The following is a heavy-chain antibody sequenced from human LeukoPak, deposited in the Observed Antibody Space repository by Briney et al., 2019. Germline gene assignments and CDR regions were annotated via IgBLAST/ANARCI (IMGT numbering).Heavy chain of an antibody. CDR1: GYTFTGYY. V-gene: IGHV1-2*02. CDR3: AMIVVVPATNWFDP. D-gene: IGHD2-2*01. Sequence: EASVRVSCKASGYTFTGYYMHWVRQAPGQGLEWMGWINPNSGGTNYAQKFQGRVTMTRDTSISTAYMELSRLRSDDTAVYYCAMIVVVPATNWFDPWGQGTLVTVSS. CDR2: INPNSGGT. J-gene: IGHJ5*02.